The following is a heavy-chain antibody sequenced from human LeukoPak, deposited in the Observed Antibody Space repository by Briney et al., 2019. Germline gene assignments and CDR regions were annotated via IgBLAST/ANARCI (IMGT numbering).Heavy chain of an antibody. D-gene: IGHD3-10*01. V-gene: IGHV4-39*07. CDR2: IFYSGST. J-gene: IGHJ5*02. Sequence: SETLSLTCTVSSGSISTSNYYWGWVRQPPGKALEWIGNIFYSGSTYYSPSLKSRVTISLDTSRNQFSLKLSSVTAADTAVYYCARANSDGSGSYYWVPRGAHNWFDPWGQGTLVTVSS. CDR1: SGSISTSNYY. CDR3: ARANSDGSGSYYWVPRGAHNWFDP.